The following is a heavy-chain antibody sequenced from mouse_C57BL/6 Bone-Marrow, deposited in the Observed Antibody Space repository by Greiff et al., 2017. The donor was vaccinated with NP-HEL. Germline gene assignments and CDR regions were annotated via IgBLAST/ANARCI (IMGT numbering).Heavy chain of an antibody. Sequence: QVQLQQPGAELVKPGASVTMSCKASGYTFTSYWITWVKQRPGQGLAWIGDIYPGSGSTNYNEKFKSKATLTVDTSSSTAYMQLSSLTSEDSADYYGAPSNYEEDYYAMDYWGQGTSVTVSS. J-gene: IGHJ4*01. CDR2: IYPGSGST. V-gene: IGHV1-55*01. D-gene: IGHD2-5*01. CDR1: GYTFTSYW. CDR3: APSNYEEDYYAMDY.